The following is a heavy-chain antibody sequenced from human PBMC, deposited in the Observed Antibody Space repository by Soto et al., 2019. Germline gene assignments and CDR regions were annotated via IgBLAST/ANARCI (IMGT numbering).Heavy chain of an antibody. D-gene: IGHD4-17*01. CDR3: AKAALPLTTTIHDDY. CDR2: ISYDGNDK. V-gene: IGHV3-30*18. Sequence: GGSLRLSCAASGFTFSSYGMRWVRQAPGKGLEWVATISYDGNDKYYADFVKGRVSIFRDNSKNTLYLQMDSLRVEDTAVYYCAKAALPLTTTIHDDYWGQGALVTVSS. CDR1: GFTFSSYG. J-gene: IGHJ4*02.